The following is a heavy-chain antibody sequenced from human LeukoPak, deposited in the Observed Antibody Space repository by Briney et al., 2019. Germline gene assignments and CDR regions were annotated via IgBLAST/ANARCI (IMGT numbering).Heavy chain of an antibody. CDR3: ATPSPSLAVAQAGFDY. V-gene: IGHV1-24*01. J-gene: IGHJ4*02. D-gene: IGHD6-19*01. CDR2: IDPEDGET. Sequence: ASVKVSCKVSGYTLTELSMHWVRQAPGKGLEWMGGIDPEDGETIYAQKFQGRVTMTEDTSTDTAYMELSSLRSEDTAVYYCATPSPSLAVAQAGFDYWGQGTLVTVSS. CDR1: GYTLTELS.